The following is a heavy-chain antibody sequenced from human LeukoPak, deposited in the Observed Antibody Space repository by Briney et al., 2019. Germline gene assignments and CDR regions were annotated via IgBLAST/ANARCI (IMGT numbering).Heavy chain of an antibody. V-gene: IGHV1-69*01. J-gene: IGHJ6*04. CDR2: IIPIFGTA. Sequence: SVKVSCKASGGTFSSYAISWVRQAPGQGLEWMGGIIPIFGTANYAQKFQGRVTITADASTSTAYMELSSLRSEDTAVYYCARDRIAAAGRGYYYYYGMDVWGKGTTVTVSS. CDR3: ARDRIAAAGRGYYYYYGMDV. CDR1: GGTFSSYA. D-gene: IGHD6-13*01.